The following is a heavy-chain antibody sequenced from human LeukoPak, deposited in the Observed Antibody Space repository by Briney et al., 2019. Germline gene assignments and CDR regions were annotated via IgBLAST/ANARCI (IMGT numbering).Heavy chain of an antibody. D-gene: IGHD3-16*01. CDR2: INPNSGGT. CDR3: ARDLRPRNYYYYYMDV. V-gene: IGHV1-2*02. J-gene: IGHJ6*03. CDR1: GGTFSSYA. Sequence: ASVKVSCKASGGTFSSYAISWVRQAPGQGLEWMGWINPNSGGTNYAQKFQGRVTMTRDTSISTAYMELSRLRSDDTAVYYCARDLRPRNYYYYYMDVWGKGTTVTVSS.